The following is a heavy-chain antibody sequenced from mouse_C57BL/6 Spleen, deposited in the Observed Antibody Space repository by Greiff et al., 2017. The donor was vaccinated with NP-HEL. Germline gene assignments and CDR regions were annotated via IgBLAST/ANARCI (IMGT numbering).Heavy chain of an antibody. CDR1: GYTFTSYW. V-gene: IGHV1-64*01. CDR3: GGGDSAGPDGFAY. D-gene: IGHD3-2*02. Sequence: QVQLQQPGAELVKPGASVKLSCKASGYTFTSYWMHWVKQRPGQGLEWIGMIHPNSGSTNYNEKFKSKATLTVDTSSSTAYMQLSSLTSEDSAVYYCGGGDSAGPDGFAYWGQGTLVTVSA. J-gene: IGHJ3*01. CDR2: IHPNSGST.